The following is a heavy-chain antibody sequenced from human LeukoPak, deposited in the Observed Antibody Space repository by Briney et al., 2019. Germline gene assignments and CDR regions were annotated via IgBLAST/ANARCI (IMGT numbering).Heavy chain of an antibody. CDR1: GYSISSGYY. J-gene: IGHJ6*03. Sequence: SETLSLACTVSGYSISSGYYWGWIRQPPGKGLEWIGSIYHSGSTYYNPSLKSRVTISVDTSKNQFSLKLSSVTAADTAVYYCARKGRGNYYYMDVWGKGTTVTVSS. CDR2: IYHSGST. V-gene: IGHV4-38-2*02. CDR3: ARKGRGNYYYMDV.